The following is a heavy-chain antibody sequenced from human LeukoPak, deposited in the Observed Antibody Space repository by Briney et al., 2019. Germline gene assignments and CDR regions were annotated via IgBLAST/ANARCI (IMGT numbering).Heavy chain of an antibody. Sequence: PGGSLRLSCAASGFTFSSYWMSWVRQAPGKGLEWVANIKQDGSEKYYVDSVKGRFTISRDNAKNSLYLQMNSLRAEDTAVYYCARDLRGPRLVIMSDGDYYGMDVWGQGTTVTVSS. CDR2: IKQDGSEK. J-gene: IGHJ6*02. CDR1: GFTFSSYW. V-gene: IGHV3-7*01. CDR3: ARDLRGPRLVIMSDGDYYGMDV. D-gene: IGHD3-9*01.